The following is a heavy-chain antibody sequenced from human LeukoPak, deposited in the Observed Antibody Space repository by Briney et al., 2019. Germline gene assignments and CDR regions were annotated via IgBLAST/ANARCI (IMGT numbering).Heavy chain of an antibody. CDR2: ITKTGSYGT. V-gene: IGHV3-73*01. CDR1: GFTFSGSA. Sequence: PGGSLRLSCAAAGFTFSGSAMRWVRQAAGKGLEWGGRITKTGSYGTAYAASVKGRFTISRDDSKNTAYLQMNSLKTEDTAVYYCTGPNWMYSNYESDAFDIWGQGTMVTVSS. CDR3: TGPNWMYSNYESDAFDI. D-gene: IGHD4-4*01. J-gene: IGHJ3*02.